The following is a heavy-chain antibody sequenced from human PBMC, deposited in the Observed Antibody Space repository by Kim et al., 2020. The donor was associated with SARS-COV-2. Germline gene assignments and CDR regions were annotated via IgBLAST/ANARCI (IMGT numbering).Heavy chain of an antibody. D-gene: IGHD3-9*01. V-gene: IGHV3-23*01. CDR1: GFTFSSYA. Sequence: GGSLRLSCAASGFTFSSYAMNWVRQAPGKGLEWVSSITTSGGITFYADSLKGRFTISRDNSKNTLYLQMNSLRAEDTAVYYCAIFARAGAWAFDIWGLGTKVTVSS. CDR3: AIFARAGAWAFDI. J-gene: IGHJ3*02. CDR2: ITTSGGIT.